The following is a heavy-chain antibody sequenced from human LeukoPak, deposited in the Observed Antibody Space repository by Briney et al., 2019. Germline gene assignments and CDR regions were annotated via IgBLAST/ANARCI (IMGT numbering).Heavy chain of an antibody. J-gene: IGHJ4*02. CDR1: GGSISSSNW. CDR2: IYHSGST. V-gene: IGHV4-4*02. D-gene: IGHD2-2*02. Sequence: SGTLSLTCAVSGGSISSSNWWSWVRQPPGKGLEWIGEIYHSGSTNYNPSLKSRVTISVDKSKNQFSLKLSFVTAADTAVYYCARVYCSSTSCYTFDYWGQGTLVTVSS. CDR3: ARVYCSSTSCYTFDY.